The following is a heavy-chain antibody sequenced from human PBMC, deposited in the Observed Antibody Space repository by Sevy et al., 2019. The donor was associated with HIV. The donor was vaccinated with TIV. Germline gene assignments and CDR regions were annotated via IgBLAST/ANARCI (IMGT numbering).Heavy chain of an antibody. CDR3: AREGYYYRSGTYRPPNYYGMDV. V-gene: IGHV1-18*01. CDR2: ISDYNGYT. CDR1: GYTFSSYG. D-gene: IGHD3-10*01. Sequence: ASVKVSCKASGYTFSSYGISWVRQAPGQGLEWMGWISDYNGYTNYAHRFQGRLTMSTETSTRTAYLELRSLRSDDTAVYFCAREGYYYRSGTYRPPNYYGMDVWGQGTAVTVSS. J-gene: IGHJ6*02.